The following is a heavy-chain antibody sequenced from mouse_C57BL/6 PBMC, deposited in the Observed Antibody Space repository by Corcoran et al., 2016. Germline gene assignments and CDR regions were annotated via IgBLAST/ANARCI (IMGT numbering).Heavy chain of an antibody. CDR2: IFPGSGST. Sequence: QVQLQQSRPELVKPGASVKISCKSSEYTVTVYYMNGVNQRPGQGLEWIGWIFPGSGSTYYNEKFKGKATITGDKSSSTAYMLLSSLTSEDSAVYFCARFITTLGFDYWGQGTTLTVSS. V-gene: IGHV1-75*01. CDR3: ARFITTLGFDY. CDR1: EYTVTVYY. J-gene: IGHJ2*01. D-gene: IGHD1-1*01.